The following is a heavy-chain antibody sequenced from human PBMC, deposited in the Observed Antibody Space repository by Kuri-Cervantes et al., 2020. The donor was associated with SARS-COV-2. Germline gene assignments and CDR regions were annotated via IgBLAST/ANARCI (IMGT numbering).Heavy chain of an antibody. CDR1: GYSISSGYY. J-gene: IGHJ4*02. CDR2: IYHSGST. Sequence: GSLRLSCAVSGYSISSGYYWGWIRQPPGKGLEWIGSIYHSGSTYYNPSLKSRVTISVDTSKNQFSLKLSSVTAADTAVYYCARHGTTVTTGGKFDYWGQGTLVTVSS. V-gene: IGHV4-38-2*01. CDR3: ARHGTTVTTGGKFDY. D-gene: IGHD4-17*01.